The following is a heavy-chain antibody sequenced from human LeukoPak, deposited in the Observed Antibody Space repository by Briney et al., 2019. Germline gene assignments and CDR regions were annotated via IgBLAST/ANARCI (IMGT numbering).Heavy chain of an antibody. CDR2: ISSSSSHI. D-gene: IGHD1-7*01. CDR3: ARGRDWNYGDY. Sequence: GGSLRLSCAASGFTFSSYSMKWVRQAPGKGLEWVSSISSSSSHIYYADSVKGRFTISRDNAKNTLYLQMNSLRAEDTAVYYCARGRDWNYGDYWGQGTLVTVSS. CDR1: GFTFSSYS. J-gene: IGHJ4*02. V-gene: IGHV3-21*01.